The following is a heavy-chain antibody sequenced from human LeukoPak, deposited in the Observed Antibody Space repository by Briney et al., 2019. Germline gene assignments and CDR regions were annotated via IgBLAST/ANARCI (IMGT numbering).Heavy chain of an antibody. D-gene: IGHD1-26*01. CDR1: GFTFSSYW. CDR2: IEQDGSQK. CDR3: ARNSGSYPFDY. Sequence: PGGALRLSCAASGFTFSSYWLSWVRQAPGKGREGVDSIEQDGSQKYYVDSVRGRFTISRDNAKNSVYLQMNSLRGEDTAVYYCARNSGSYPFDYWGQGTLVTVSS. J-gene: IGHJ4*02. V-gene: IGHV3-7*01.